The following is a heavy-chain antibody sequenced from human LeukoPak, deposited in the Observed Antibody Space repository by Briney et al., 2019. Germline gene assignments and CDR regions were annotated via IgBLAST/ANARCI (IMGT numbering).Heavy chain of an antibody. CDR3: ARALADYYDSSGYYDSMIYFDY. V-gene: IGHV4-61*02. J-gene: IGHJ4*02. D-gene: IGHD3-22*01. CDR2: IYTSGST. CDR1: GGSISSGSYY. Sequence: SETLSLTCTVSGGSISSGSYYWSWIRQPAGKGLEWIGRIYTSGSTNYNPSLKSRVTISVDTSKNQFSLKLSSVTAADTAVYYCARALADYYDSSGYYDSMIYFDYWGQGTLVTVSS.